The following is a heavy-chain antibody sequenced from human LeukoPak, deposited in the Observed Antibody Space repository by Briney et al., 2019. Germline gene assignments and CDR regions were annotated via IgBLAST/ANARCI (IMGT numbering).Heavy chain of an antibody. CDR2: ISGNGDTT. J-gene: IGHJ4*02. CDR3: AKDLRGTLSSRGPFEY. D-gene: IGHD1-1*01. V-gene: IGHV3-23*01. Sequence: GGSLRLSCAASGFTFSSYAMSWVRQAPEKGLEWVSAISGNGDTTYYADTVKGRFSGSRDNSKNTLYLQLNSLRAEDTAVYYCAKDLRGTLSSRGPFEYWGQGILVTVSS. CDR1: GFTFSSYA.